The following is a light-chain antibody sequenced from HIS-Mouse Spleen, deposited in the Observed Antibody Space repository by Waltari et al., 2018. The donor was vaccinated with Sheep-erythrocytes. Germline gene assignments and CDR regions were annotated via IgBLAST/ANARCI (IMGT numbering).Light chain of an antibody. V-gene: IGLV3-1*01. Sequence: SYELTQPPSVSVSPGQTASITCSGDKLGDKYACWYQQKPGQSPVLVIYQDSKRLSGVPGRFSGSKSGNTAALTISGTQAMDEADYYCQAWDSSTAWVFGGGTKLTVL. CDR3: QAWDSSTAWV. J-gene: IGLJ3*02. CDR2: QDS. CDR1: KLGDKY.